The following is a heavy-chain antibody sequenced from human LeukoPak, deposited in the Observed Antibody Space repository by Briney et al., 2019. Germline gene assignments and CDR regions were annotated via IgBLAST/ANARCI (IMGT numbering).Heavy chain of an antibody. J-gene: IGHJ3*02. CDR3: ARGAPLTPGTTRGRPFDI. Sequence: PGGSLRLSCAASGFNFHTSDMYWVRQAPGKGLEWVAVITFDSKHKYCADSVEGRFTVSRDNSKNTLFVQMNSLTNADTAVYYCARGAPLTPGTTRGRPFDIWGQGTVVTVSS. CDR1: GFNFHTSD. V-gene: IGHV3-30*03. D-gene: IGHD1-1*01. CDR2: ITFDSKHK.